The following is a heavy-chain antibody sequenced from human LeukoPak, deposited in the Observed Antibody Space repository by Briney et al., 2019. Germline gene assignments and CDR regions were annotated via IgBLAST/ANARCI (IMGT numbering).Heavy chain of an antibody. CDR2: FDPEDGET. J-gene: IGHJ4*02. CDR1: GYTLTELS. CDR3: ATSLLRWGYDSSSPDDYFDY. Sequence: ASVKVSCKVSGYTLTELSMHWVRQAPGKGLEWMGGFDPEDGETIYAQKFQGRVTMTEDTSTDTAYMELSSLRSEDTAVYYCATSLLRWGYDSSSPDDYFDYWGQGTLVTVSS. V-gene: IGHV1-24*01. D-gene: IGHD5-12*01.